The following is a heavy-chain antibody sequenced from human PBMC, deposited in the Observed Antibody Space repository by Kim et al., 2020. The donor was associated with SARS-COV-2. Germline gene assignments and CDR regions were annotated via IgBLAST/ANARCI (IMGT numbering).Heavy chain of an antibody. CDR2: IYYSGNT. J-gene: IGHJ6*02. CDR3: AREPRRGNYYYGMDV. Sequence: SETLSLTCTVSGGSISSYYWSWIRQPPGKGLEWIGYIYYSGNTNYNPSLKSRVTISVDTSKNQFSLKLSSVTAADTAVYYCAREPRRGNYYYGMDVWGQGTTVTVSS. V-gene: IGHV4-59*01. CDR1: GGSISSYY. D-gene: IGHD3-16*01.